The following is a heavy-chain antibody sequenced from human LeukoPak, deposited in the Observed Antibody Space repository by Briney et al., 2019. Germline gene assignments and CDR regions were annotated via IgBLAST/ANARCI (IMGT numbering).Heavy chain of an antibody. J-gene: IGHJ4*02. CDR3: ARSPAAGHFDY. CDR2: INPSGGST. D-gene: IGHD6-13*01. V-gene: IGHV1-46*01. CDR1: GYTFTSYY. Sequence: ASVKVSCKASGYTFTSYYMHWVRQAPGQGLEWMGIINPSGGSTSYAQKFQGGVTMTRDTSTSTVYMELSSLRSEDTAVYYCARSPAAGHFDYWGQGTLVTVSS.